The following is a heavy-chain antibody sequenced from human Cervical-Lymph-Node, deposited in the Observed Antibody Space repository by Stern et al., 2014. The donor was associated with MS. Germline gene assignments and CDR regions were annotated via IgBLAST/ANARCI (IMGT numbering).Heavy chain of an antibody. CDR1: GYTFTGYH. Sequence: QVQLVQSGAEVKKPGASVKVSCKASGYTFTGYHMHWVRQAPGQGLEWMGRINPNSGDTNYAQKVPGRVDITRDTSISTAYMELSRLTSDDTAVYYCARGWLADWGQGALVTVSS. CDR2: INPNSGDT. J-gene: IGHJ4*02. CDR3: ARGWLAD. D-gene: IGHD6-19*01. V-gene: IGHV1-2*06.